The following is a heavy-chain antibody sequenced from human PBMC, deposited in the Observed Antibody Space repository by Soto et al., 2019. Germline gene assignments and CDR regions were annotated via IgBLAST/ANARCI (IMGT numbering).Heavy chain of an antibody. D-gene: IGHD2-15*01. Sequence: SETLSLTCAVYGGSFSGFFWGWIRQPPGKGLEWIGEVNHGGSTNYNPSLKSRVTISSDTSKNHFSLTLRSVTAADTAVYYCARAAVAAGGPFDKWGQGALVTVSS. V-gene: IGHV4-34*01. CDR3: ARAAVAAGGPFDK. J-gene: IGHJ4*02. CDR1: GGSFSGFF. CDR2: VNHGGST.